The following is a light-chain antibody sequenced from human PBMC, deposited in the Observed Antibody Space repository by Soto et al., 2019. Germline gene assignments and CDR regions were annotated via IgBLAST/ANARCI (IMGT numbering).Light chain of an antibody. CDR2: EVS. V-gene: IGLV2-14*01. CDR1: SSDVGGYNY. Sequence: QSARTQPASVSGSPGQSITISCTGTSSDVGGYNYVSWYQHHPGNAPKLMIYEVSNRPSGVSNRFSGSKSGNTASLTISGLQAEDETDYYCNSYTSSSTYDFGTGTKVTVL. CDR3: NSYTSSSTYD. J-gene: IGLJ1*01.